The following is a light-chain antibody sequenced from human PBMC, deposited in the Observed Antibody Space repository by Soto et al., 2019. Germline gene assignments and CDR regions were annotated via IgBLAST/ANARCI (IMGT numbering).Light chain of an antibody. Sequence: EIVMTQSPATLSVSPGERATLSCRASQSVSSNLAWYHQKPGQAPRLLIYGASSRATGIPARFSGSGSGTDFTLTVSSLQSEDFAVYYCQQYNNWPHTFGGGTRVEIK. CDR1: QSVSSN. CDR3: QQYNNWPHT. J-gene: IGKJ4*01. V-gene: IGKV3-15*01. CDR2: GAS.